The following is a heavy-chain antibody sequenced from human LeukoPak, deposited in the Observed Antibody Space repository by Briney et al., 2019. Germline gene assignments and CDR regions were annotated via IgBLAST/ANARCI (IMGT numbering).Heavy chain of an antibody. CDR3: ARGGHYDILTGYDY. J-gene: IGHJ4*02. V-gene: IGHV3-64*01. Sequence: GGSLRLSCAASGFTFSSYAMHWVRQAPGKGLEYVSAISSNGGSTYYANSVKGRFTISRDNSKNTLYLQMGSLRAEDMAVYYCARGGHYDILTGYDYWGQGTLVTVSS. D-gene: IGHD3-9*01. CDR1: GFTFSSYA. CDR2: ISSNGGST.